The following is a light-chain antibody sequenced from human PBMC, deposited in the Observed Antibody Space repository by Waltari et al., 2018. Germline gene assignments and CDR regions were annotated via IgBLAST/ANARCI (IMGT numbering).Light chain of an antibody. J-gene: IGLJ3*02. V-gene: IGLV4-69*01. CDR3: QTGGHGTWV. CDR1: SGHISNV. Sequence: QLVLTQSPSASASLGASLKLTSTLSSGHISNVIARLPQHPRKGPRYLMKVNSDGSHSKGDDIPDRFSGSSSGAERYLTISSLQSEDEADYYCQTGGHGTWVFGGGTKLTVL. CDR2: VNSDGSH.